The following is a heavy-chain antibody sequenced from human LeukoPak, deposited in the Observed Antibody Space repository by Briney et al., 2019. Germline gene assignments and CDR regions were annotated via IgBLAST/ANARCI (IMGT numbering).Heavy chain of an antibody. CDR2: ISYDGSNK. V-gene: IGHV3-30*18. CDR3: AKSGGSGWVDY. J-gene: IGHJ4*02. D-gene: IGHD3-10*01. CDR1: GFTFSSYG. Sequence: GGSLRLSCAASGFTFSSYGMHWVSQAPGKGLEWVAVISYDGSNKYYADSVKGRFTISRDNSKNTLYLQMNSLRAEDTAVYYCAKSGGSGWVDYWGQGTLVTVSS.